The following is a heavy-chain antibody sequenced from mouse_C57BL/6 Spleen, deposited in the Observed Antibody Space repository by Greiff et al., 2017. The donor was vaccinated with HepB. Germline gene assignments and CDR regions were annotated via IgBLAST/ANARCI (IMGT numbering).Heavy chain of an antibody. CDR2: IDPSDSET. CDR3: ARTSYYGSRHFDY. D-gene: IGHD1-1*01. J-gene: IGHJ2*01. CDR1: GYTFTSYW. Sequence: QVQLKQPGAELVRPGSSVKLSCKASGYTFTSYWMHWVKQRPIQGLEWIGNIDPSDSETHYNQKFKDKATLTVDKSSSTAYMQLSSLTSEDSAVYYCARTSYYGSRHFDYWGQGTTLTVSS. V-gene: IGHV1-52*01.